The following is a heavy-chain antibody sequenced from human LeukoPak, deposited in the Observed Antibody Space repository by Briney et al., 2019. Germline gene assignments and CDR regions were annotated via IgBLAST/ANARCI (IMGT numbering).Heavy chain of an antibody. D-gene: IGHD1-26*01. V-gene: IGHV1-3*01. CDR2: ISAGNGNT. CDR1: GYTFTSYA. CDR3: ARDSGSGSNDY. J-gene: IGHJ4*02. Sequence: ASVKVSCKASGYTFTSYAIHWVRQAPGQRLEWMGWISAGNGNTKYSQNFRGRVTFISNTSATTAFMELSSLRSEDAAVYYCARDSGSGSNDYWGQGTLVTVSS.